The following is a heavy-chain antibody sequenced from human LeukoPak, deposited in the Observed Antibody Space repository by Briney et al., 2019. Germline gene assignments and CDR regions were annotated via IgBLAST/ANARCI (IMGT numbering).Heavy chain of an antibody. J-gene: IGHJ6*03. CDR2: IYYSGST. CDR1: GGSISSYY. Sequence: PSETLSLTCTVSGGSISSYYWSWIRQPPGKGLEWIGYIYYSGSTNYNPSLKSRVTISVGTSKNQFSLKLSSVTAADTAVYYCARVIQQLVRGRYYYYYMDVWGKGTTVTVSS. CDR3: ARVIQQLVRGRYYYYYMDV. D-gene: IGHD6-13*01. V-gene: IGHV4-59*01.